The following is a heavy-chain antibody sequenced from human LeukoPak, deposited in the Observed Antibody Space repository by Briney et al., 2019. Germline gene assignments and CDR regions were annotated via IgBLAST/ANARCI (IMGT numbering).Heavy chain of an antibody. D-gene: IGHD2-15*01. CDR3: AKDGSRAWDIGFQH. CDR2: ISGSGGST. CDR1: GFTFSSYW. V-gene: IGHV3-23*01. J-gene: IGHJ1*01. Sequence: GGSLRLSCAASGFTFSSYWMSWVRQAPGKGLEWVSAISGSGGSTYYADSVKGRFTISRDNSKNTLYLQMNSLRAEDTAVYYCAKDGSRAWDIGFQHWGQGTLVTVSS.